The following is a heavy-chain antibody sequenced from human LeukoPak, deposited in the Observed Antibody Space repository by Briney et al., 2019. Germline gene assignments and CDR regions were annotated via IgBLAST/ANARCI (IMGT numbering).Heavy chain of an antibody. D-gene: IGHD2-2*02. CDR2: ISSSSSYT. J-gene: IGHJ5*02. CDR3: ARDWATAIPVRAFDP. Sequence: GGSLRLSCAASGFTFSDYYMSWIRQAPGKGLEWVSYISSSSSYTNYADSVKGRFTISRDNAKNSLYLQMNSLRAEDTAVYYCARDWATAIPVRAFDPWGQGTLVTVSS. V-gene: IGHV3-11*05. CDR1: GFTFSDYY.